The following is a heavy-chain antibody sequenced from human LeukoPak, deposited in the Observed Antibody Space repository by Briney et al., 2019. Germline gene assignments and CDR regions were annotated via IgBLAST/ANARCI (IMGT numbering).Heavy chain of an antibody. V-gene: IGHV4-30-2*01. CDR1: GGSISSGGYS. CDR2: IYHSGST. CDR3: ARDRLEPNYYYYGMDV. J-gene: IGHJ6*02. Sequence: SETLSLTCAVSGGSISSGGYSWSWIRQPPGKGLEWIGYIYHSGSTYYNPSLKSRVTMSVDTSKNQFSLKLSSVTAADTAVYYCARDRLEPNYYYYGMDVWGQGTTVTVSS. D-gene: IGHD1-1*01.